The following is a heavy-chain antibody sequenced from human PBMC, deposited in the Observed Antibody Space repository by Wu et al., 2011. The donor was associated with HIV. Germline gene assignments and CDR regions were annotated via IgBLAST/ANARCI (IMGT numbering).Heavy chain of an antibody. Sequence: QVRLVQSGAEMKKPGASVKLSCMTSGYVFTDFYIHWVRQAPGQGLEWMGRIIPIFGIANYAQKFQGRVTITADESTSTAYMELSSLRSEDTAVYYCARDRRGDVDTAMVTRELDYWGQGTLVTVSS. CDR1: GYVFTDFY. CDR2: IIPIFGIA. V-gene: IGHV1-69*18. J-gene: IGHJ4*02. CDR3: ARDRRGDVDTAMVTRELDY. D-gene: IGHD5-18*01.